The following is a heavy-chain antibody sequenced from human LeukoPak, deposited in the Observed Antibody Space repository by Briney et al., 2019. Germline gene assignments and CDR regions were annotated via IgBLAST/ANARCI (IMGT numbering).Heavy chain of an antibody. CDR1: GFTFSSYA. V-gene: IGHV3-23*01. J-gene: IGHJ5*02. Sequence: GGSLRLSCAASGFTFSSYATSWVRQAPGKGLEWVSAISGSGGSTYYADSVKGRFTISRDNSKNTLYLQMNSLRAEDTAVYYCAKARYCSSTSCYLGFDPWGQGTLVTVSS. CDR2: ISGSGGST. D-gene: IGHD2-2*01. CDR3: AKARYCSSTSCYLGFDP.